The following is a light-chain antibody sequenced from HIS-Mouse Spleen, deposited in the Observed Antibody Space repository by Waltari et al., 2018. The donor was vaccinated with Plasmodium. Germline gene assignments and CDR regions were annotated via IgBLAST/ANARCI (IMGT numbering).Light chain of an antibody. CDR3: CSYAGSYVV. V-gene: IGLV2-23*01. CDR1: SSDVGSYNL. CDR2: EGS. Sequence: QSALTQPASVSGSPGQSITISCTGTSSDVGSYNLVSWYQQHPGKAPKLMIYEGSKRPLGVSNRFSGSKSGNTASLTISGLQAEDEADYFCCSYAGSYVVFGGGTKLTVL. J-gene: IGLJ2*01.